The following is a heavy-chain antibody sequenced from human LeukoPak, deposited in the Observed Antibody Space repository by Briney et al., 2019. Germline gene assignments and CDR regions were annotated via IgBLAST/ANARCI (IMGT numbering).Heavy chain of an antibody. Sequence: GGSLRLSCAASGFTFSSYAMSWVRQAPGKGLEWVSAISGSGGSTYYADSVKGRFTISRDNSKNTLYLQMNSLKTEDTAVYYCTTDLRGWAFRGVTNLLGVDYWGQGTLVTVSS. D-gene: IGHD3-10*01. CDR1: GFTFSSYA. CDR3: TTDLRGWAFRGVTNLLGVDY. J-gene: IGHJ4*02. CDR2: ISGSGGST. V-gene: IGHV3-23*01.